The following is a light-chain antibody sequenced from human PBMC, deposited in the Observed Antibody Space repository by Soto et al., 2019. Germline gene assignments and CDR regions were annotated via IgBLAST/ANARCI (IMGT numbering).Light chain of an antibody. CDR2: GNN. CDR1: SSNIGAGYD. Sequence: QLVLTQPPSVSGAPGQRVTISCTGSSSNIGAGYDVHWYQQVPGTAPKLLIYGNNNRPSGVPDRFSGSKSGTSASLAITGLQAEDEADYYCQSYDSSLSVYVFGSGTKLTVL. V-gene: IGLV1-40*01. CDR3: QSYDSSLSVYV. J-gene: IGLJ1*01.